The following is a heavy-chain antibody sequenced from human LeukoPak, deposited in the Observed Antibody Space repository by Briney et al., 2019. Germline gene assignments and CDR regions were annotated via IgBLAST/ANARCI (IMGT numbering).Heavy chain of an antibody. V-gene: IGHV4-39*01. CDR1: GGSICSSSYY. CDR2: IYYSGST. D-gene: IGHD3-10*01. J-gene: IGHJ4*02. CDR3: ARTHRMWFGELSNFDY. Sequence: SETLSLTCTVSGGSICSSSYYWGWIRQPPGEGMEWIGSIYYSGSTYYNPSLKSRVTISVDTSKNQFSLKLSSVTAADTAVYYCARTHRMWFGELSNFDYWGQGTLVTVSS.